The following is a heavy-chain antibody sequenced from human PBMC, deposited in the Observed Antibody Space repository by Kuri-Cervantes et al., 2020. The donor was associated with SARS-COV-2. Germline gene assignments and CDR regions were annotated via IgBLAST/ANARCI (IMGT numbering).Heavy chain of an antibody. D-gene: IGHD2-2*01. Sequence: LSLTCAASGFTFSSYSMNWVRQAPGKGLEWVSSISSSSSYIYYADSVKGRFTISRDNAKNSLYLQMNSLRAEDTAVYYCARDQCSSTSCYGTYYYYYGMDVWGQGTTVTVSS. CDR2: ISSSSSYI. CDR1: GFTFSSYS. V-gene: IGHV3-21*01. CDR3: ARDQCSSTSCYGTYYYYYGMDV. J-gene: IGHJ6*02.